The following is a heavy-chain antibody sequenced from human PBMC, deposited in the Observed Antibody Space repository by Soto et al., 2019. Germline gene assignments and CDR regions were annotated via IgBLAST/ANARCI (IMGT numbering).Heavy chain of an antibody. V-gene: IGHV1-8*01. J-gene: IGHJ6*03. CDR1: GYTFTSYD. D-gene: IGHD3-10*01. CDR3: ASVSYYGSGSSYYMDV. Sequence: ASVKVSCKASGYTFTSYDINWVRQATGQGLEWMGWMNPNSGNTGYAQKFQGRVTMTRNTSISTAYMELSSLRSEDTAVYYCASVSYYGSGSSYYMDVWGKGTTVTVSS. CDR2: MNPNSGNT.